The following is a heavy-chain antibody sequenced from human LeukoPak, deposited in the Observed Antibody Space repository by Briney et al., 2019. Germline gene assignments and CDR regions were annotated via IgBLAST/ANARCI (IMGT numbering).Heavy chain of an antibody. CDR1: GGSFSGYY. CDR2: INHSGST. J-gene: IGHJ4*02. Sequence: SETLSLTRAVYGGSFSGYYWSWIRQPPGKGLEWIGEINHSGSTNYNPSLKSRVTISVDTSKNQFSLKLSSVTAADTAVYYCARARRDIVATKTFDYWGQGTLVTVSS. D-gene: IGHD5-12*01. V-gene: IGHV4-34*01. CDR3: ARARRDIVATKTFDY.